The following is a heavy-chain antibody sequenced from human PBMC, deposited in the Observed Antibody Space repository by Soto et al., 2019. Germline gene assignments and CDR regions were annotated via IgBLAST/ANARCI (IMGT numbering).Heavy chain of an antibody. Sequence: GGSLRLSCAASGFTFSDNAMHWVRQPPGKGLEWVAVTSYDGTNYYYADSVQGRFTISRDNSKNTLYLQMNSLRVEDTGVYYCARDTRYSSGWYDYWGQGTLVTVSS. CDR3: ARDTRYSSGWYDY. D-gene: IGHD6-19*01. CDR2: TSYDGTNY. V-gene: IGHV3-30-3*01. J-gene: IGHJ4*02. CDR1: GFTFSDNA.